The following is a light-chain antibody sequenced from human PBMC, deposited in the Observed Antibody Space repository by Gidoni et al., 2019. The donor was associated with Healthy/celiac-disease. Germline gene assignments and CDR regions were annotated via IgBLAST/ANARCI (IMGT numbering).Light chain of an antibody. CDR1: PSVSSN. V-gene: IGKV3-15*01. Sequence: PGERATLTCRASPSVSSNLAWYQQKPGQAPRLLIYGASTRATGIPARFSGRGSGTEFTLTISSLQSEDFAVYYCQQYNNWPPLTFGGGTKVEIK. CDR3: QQYNNWPPLT. CDR2: GAS. J-gene: IGKJ4*01.